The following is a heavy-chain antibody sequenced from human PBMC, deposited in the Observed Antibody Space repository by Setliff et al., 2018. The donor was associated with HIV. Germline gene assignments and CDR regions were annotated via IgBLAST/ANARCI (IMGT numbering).Heavy chain of an antibody. V-gene: IGHV4-34*01. CDR1: GGSFSGYY. D-gene: IGHD3-3*02. J-gene: IGHJ6*03. Sequence: PSETLSLTCAVYGGSFSGYYWTWIRQPPGKGLEWIGEINHSRSTNYDPSLKSRVSMSVDTSKNQFSLRLSSVTAADTAVFYCARASTGYGSIWYRNGLTYYNYMDVWGRGTKVTVSS. CDR2: INHSRST. CDR3: ARASTGYGSIWYRNGLTYYNYMDV.